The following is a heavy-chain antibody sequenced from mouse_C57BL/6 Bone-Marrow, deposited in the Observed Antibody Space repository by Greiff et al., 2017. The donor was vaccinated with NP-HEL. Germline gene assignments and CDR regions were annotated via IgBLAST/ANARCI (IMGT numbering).Heavy chain of an antibody. CDR1: GFTFSDYG. D-gene: IGHD2-1*01. V-gene: IGHV5-17*01. J-gene: IGHJ1*03. CDR3: ARVYYKYFDV. CDR2: ISSGSSTI. Sequence: DVKLVESGGGLVKPGGSLKLSCAASGFTFSDYGMHWVRQAPEKGLEWVAYISSGSSTIYYADTVKGRFTLSRDNAKNTLFLQMTSLRSEDTAMYYCARVYYKYFDVWGTGTTVTVAS.